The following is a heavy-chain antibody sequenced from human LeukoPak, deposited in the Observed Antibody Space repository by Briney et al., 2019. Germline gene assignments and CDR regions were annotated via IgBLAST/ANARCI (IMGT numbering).Heavy chain of an antibody. V-gene: IGHV1-24*01. CDR3: ATAELPEYFQH. D-gene: IGHD2-15*01. CDR2: FVPEDGET. Sequence: ASVKVSCKLSGDTLTELSMHWVRQSPGKGLEWMGGFVPEDGETIYAQKFQGRVTMTEDTSTDTAYMELSSLRSEDTAVYYCATAELPEYFQHWGQGTLVTVSS. J-gene: IGHJ1*01. CDR1: GDTLTELS.